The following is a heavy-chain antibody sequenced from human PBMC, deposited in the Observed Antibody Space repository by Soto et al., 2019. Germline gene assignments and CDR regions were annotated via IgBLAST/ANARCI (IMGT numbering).Heavy chain of an antibody. D-gene: IGHD3-3*01. V-gene: IGHV4-59*01. CDR1: GGSISSYY. CDR3: AREGRPYYDFWSGSHPSWFDY. J-gene: IGHJ4*02. Sequence: SATLSLTCTVSGGSISSYYWSWIRQPPGKGLAWIGYIYYSGSTNYNPSLKSRVTISVDTSKNQFSLKLSSVTAADTAVYYCAREGRPYYDFWSGSHPSWFDYWGQGTLVTVS. CDR2: IYYSGST.